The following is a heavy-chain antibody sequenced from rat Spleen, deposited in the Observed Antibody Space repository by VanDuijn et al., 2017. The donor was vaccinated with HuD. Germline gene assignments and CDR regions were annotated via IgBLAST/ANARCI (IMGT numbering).Heavy chain of an antibody. CDR2: IINVGDNI. J-gene: IGHJ4*01. CDR1: GFTFNNYW. D-gene: IGHD1-2*01. CDR3: GKDMNYYSTYPFYVMGA. V-gene: IGHV5-31*01. Sequence: EVQLVESGGGLVQPGRSLKLSCVASGFTFNNYWMTWIRQAPGKGLEWVASIINVGDNIHYPDSVKGRFTISRDNAENTVYLQLNSLRSEDTATYFCGKDMNYYSTYPFYVMGAWGQGTSVTVSS.